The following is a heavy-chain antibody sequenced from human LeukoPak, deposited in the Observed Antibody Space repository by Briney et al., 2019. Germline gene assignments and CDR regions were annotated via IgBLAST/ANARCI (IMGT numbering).Heavy chain of an antibody. V-gene: IGHV3-23*01. D-gene: IGHD2-21*02. CDR1: GFNFANHA. CDR3: VREDTPATANY. J-gene: IGHJ4*02. Sequence: GGSLRLSCAASGFNFANHAMSWVRKTPGKGLEWVTAISGGGDITYYADSVTGRFTISRDNSKDTLFLQMHSLRPGDTAVYYCVREDTPATANYWGQGTLVTISS. CDR2: ISGGGDIT.